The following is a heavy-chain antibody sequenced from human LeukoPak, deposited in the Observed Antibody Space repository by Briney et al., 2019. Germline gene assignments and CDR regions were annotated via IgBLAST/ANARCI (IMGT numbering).Heavy chain of an antibody. CDR3: ARDLSRFWFDP. CDR1: GGSISSGGYS. V-gene: IGHV4-30-2*01. D-gene: IGHD3-3*02. J-gene: IGHJ5*02. Sequence: SETLSLTCAVSGGSISSGGYSWSWIGQPPGKGLEWIGYIYHSGSTYYNPSLKSRVTISVDRSKNQFSLKLSSVTAADTAVYYCARDLSRFWFDPWGQGTLVTVSS. CDR2: IYHSGST.